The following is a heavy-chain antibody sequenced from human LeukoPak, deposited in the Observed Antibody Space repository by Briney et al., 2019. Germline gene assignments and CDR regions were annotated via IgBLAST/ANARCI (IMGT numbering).Heavy chain of an antibody. D-gene: IGHD3-3*01. CDR2: ICYSGST. J-gene: IGHJ3*02. Sequence: SETLSLTCTVSGGSISSYYWSWIRQPPGKGLEWIGYICYSGSTNYNPSLKSRVTISVDTSKNQFSLKLSSVTAADTAVYYCARPRITIFGVVKRGAFDIWGQGTMVTVSS. V-gene: IGHV4-59*08. CDR3: ARPRITIFGVVKRGAFDI. CDR1: GGSISSYY.